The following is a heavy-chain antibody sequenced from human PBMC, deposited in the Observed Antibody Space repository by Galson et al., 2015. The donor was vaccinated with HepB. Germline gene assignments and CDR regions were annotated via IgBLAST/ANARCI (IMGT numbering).Heavy chain of an antibody. D-gene: IGHD1-1*01. J-gene: IGHJ5*02. CDR3: ARVLKLATWGFDP. Sequence: SLRLSCAASGFTFSNHAMTWVRQAPGTGLEWLSGIEAIDSRTYHAESVKGRFTISRDNSKNTVYLRMNGLRVDDTAVYFCARVLKLATWGFDPWGQGTLVTVSS. CDR2: IEAIDSRT. CDR1: GFTFSNHA. V-gene: IGHV3-23*01.